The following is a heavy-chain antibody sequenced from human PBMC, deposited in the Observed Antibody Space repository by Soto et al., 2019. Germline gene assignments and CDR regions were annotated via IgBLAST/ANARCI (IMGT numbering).Heavy chain of an antibody. CDR1: GFTFSTYS. CDR2: ISSSSTI. CDR3: ARERGSGWTFDY. V-gene: IGHV3-48*01. D-gene: IGHD6-19*01. J-gene: IGHJ4*02. Sequence: PGGSLRLSCAASGFTFSTYSMNWVRQAPGKGLEWVSSISSSSTIYYADSVKGRFTISRDNVKNSLYLQMHSLRAEDTAVYYCARERGSGWTFDYWGQGTLVTVSS.